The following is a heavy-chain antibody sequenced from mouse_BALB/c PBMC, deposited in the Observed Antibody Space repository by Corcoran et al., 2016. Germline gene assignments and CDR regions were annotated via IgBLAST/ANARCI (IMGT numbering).Heavy chain of an antibody. J-gene: IGHJ4*01. D-gene: IGHD2-14*01. V-gene: IGHV1-66*01. CDR2: IFPGSGNT. CDR3: ARYYRYAMDY. CDR1: GYSFTSYY. Sequence: QVQLQQSGPELVKPGASVKISCQASGYSFTSYYIHWVKQRPGQGLEWIGWIFPGSGNTKYNEKFKGKATLTADTSSSTAYMQLSSLTSEDSAVYFCARYYRYAMDYWGQGTSVTVSS.